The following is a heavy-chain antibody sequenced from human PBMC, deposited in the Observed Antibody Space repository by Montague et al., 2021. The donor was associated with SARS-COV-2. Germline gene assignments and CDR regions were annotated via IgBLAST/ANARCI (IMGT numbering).Heavy chain of an antibody. CDR3: ARGAPGY. D-gene: IGHD1-1*01. V-gene: IGHV4-34*01. CDR2: INYGGST. J-gene: IGHJ4*02. CDR1: GGSFGDYH. Sequence: SETLSLTCAVYGGSFGDYHWTWIRQSPGGGLEWIGQINYGGSTKYNPSLRSRVTISIDTSKNQFSLKLTSVTAADTAVYYCARGAPGYWGRETLVTVSS.